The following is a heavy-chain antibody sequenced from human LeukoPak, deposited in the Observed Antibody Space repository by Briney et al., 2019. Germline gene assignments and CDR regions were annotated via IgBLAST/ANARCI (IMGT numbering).Heavy chain of an antibody. CDR1: GFTFSGSA. Sequence: GGSLRLSCAASGFTFSGSAMHWVRQASGKGLEWVGRIRSKANSYATAYAASVKGRSTISRDDSKNTAYLQMNSLKTEDTAVYYCTRPSYGSGSSDYWGQGTLVTVSS. V-gene: IGHV3-73*01. D-gene: IGHD3-10*01. CDR2: IRSKANSYAT. CDR3: TRPSYGSGSSDY. J-gene: IGHJ4*02.